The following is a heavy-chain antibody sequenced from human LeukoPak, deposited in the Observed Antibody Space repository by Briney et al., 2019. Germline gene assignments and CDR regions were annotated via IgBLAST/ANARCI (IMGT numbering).Heavy chain of an antibody. J-gene: IGHJ3*01. V-gene: IGHV3-21*04. D-gene: IGHD3-9*01. CDR1: GFTFRSYS. CDR3: ARDRLRFFDSYAFDV. Sequence: GGSLRLSCAASGFTFRSYSMNWVRQAPGKGLEWVSSSSSSNSYLYYADSVKGRFTISRDNAKNSLYLQMNSLKAEDTAVYYCARDRLRFFDSYAFDVWGQGTMVTVSS. CDR2: SSSSNSYL.